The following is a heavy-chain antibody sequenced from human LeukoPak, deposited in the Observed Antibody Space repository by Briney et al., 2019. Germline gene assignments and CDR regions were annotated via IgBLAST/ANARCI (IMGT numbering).Heavy chain of an antibody. J-gene: IGHJ4*02. Sequence: GGSLRLSCVASGFTFSSYGMHWVRQAPGKGLEWVAVIWYDGTNKYYADSVKGRFTISRDSPKNTLYLQMNSLRAEDTAVYYCAKDGRYYFDYWGQGTLVTVSS. CDR1: GFTFSSYG. CDR3: AKDGRYYFDY. V-gene: IGHV3-30*02. CDR2: IWYDGTNK. D-gene: IGHD3-16*01.